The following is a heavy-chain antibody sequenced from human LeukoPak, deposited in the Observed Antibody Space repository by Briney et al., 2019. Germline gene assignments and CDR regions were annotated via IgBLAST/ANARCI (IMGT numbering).Heavy chain of an antibody. J-gene: IGHJ4*02. V-gene: IGHV3-20*04. D-gene: IGHD3-10*01. CDR2: INWDGGST. CDR1: GFTFDDYG. Sequence: GGSRRLACAASGFTFDDYGMSWVRQAPGKGLEWVCGINWDGGSTGYADSVKGRFTISRDNAKNYLYLQMNSLRAEDTALYYCARDLNYYGSGSSIDYWGQGTLVTVSS. CDR3: ARDLNYYGSGSSIDY.